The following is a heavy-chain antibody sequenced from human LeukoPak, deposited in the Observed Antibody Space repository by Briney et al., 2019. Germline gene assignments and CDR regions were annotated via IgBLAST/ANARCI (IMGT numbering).Heavy chain of an antibody. CDR1: GFTFSTYE. V-gene: IGHV3-23*01. CDR2: ISGSGGST. D-gene: IGHD5-24*01. Sequence: GSLRLSCAASGFTFSTYEMNCVRQAPGKGLEWVSAISGSGGSTYYADSVKGRFTISRDNSKSTLFLQMNSLRAEDTAVYYCAKDPRVGSRVATPCHWGQGTLVTVSS. J-gene: IGHJ4*02. CDR3: AKDPRVGSRVATPCH.